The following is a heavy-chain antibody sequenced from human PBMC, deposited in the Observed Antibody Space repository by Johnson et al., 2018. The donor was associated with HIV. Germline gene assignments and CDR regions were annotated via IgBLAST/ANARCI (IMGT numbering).Heavy chain of an antibody. CDR2: ISGSGGST. J-gene: IGHJ3*02. CDR3: ARDPSTQYSRLTGDFGAFDI. D-gene: IGHD7-27*01. Sequence: MQLVESGGGLVQPGGSLRLSCAASGFTFSSYAMSWVRQAPGKGLEWVSGISGSGGSTYYADSVRGRVTISRDNSNNTLYLQMGSLRAEDMAVYYCARDPSTQYSRLTGDFGAFDIWGQGTMVTVSS. V-gene: IGHV3-23*04. CDR1: GFTFSSYA.